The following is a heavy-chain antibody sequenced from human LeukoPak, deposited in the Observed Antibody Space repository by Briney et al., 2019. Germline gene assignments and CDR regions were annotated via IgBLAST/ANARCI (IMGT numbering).Heavy chain of an antibody. CDR2: ISSSGSTI. CDR3: ARAGCSGGSCYFIDYFDY. V-gene: IGHV3-11*01. D-gene: IGHD2-15*01. Sequence: PGGSLRLSCAASGLTFSDYYMSWIRQAPGKGLEWVSYISSSGSTIYYADSVKGRFTISRDNAKNSLYLQMNSLRAEDTAVYYCARAGCSGGSCYFIDYFDYWGQGTLVTVSS. J-gene: IGHJ4*02. CDR1: GLTFSDYY.